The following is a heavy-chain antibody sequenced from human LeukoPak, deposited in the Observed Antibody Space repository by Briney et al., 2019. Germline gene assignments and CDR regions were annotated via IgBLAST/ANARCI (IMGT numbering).Heavy chain of an antibody. CDR2: ISYSGYT. V-gene: IGHV4-30-4*01. J-gene: IGHJ3*02. D-gene: IGHD6-19*01. CDR3: ARGRVAVARVAFDI. Sequence: TSQTLSLTCTVSGGSVRGGDYYWSWIRQPPGKGLERIGYISYSGYTNYNPSLKSRVTISVDTSKNQFSLKLSSVTAADTAVYYCARGRVAVARVAFDIWGQGTMVTVSS. CDR1: GGSVRGGDYY.